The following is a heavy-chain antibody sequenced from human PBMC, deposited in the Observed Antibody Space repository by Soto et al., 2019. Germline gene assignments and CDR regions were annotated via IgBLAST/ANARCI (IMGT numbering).Heavy chain of an antibody. CDR1: GFTFSSYA. CDR2: ISGSGGST. D-gene: IGHD2-15*01. Sequence: EVQLLESGGGLVQPGGSLRLSCAASGFTFSSYAMSWVRQAPGKGLEWVSAISGSGGSTYYADSVKGRFTISRDNSKNTLYQQMNSLRAEDTAVYYCAKARYCSGGSCYYFDYWGQGTLVTVSS. CDR3: AKARYCSGGSCYYFDY. V-gene: IGHV3-23*01. J-gene: IGHJ4*02.